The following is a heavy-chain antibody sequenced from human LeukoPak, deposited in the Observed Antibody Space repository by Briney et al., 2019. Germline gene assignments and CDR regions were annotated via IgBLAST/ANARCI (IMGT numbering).Heavy chain of an antibody. D-gene: IGHD3-3*01. Sequence: PSETLSLTCIVSGYSIRSGYYWGWIRQPPGKGLESTGYIYCSGSTNYNPSLKSRVTISVDTSKNQFSLKLSSVTAADTAVYYCARGAGVVIFTRNYYYFDYWGQGTLVTVSS. V-gene: IGHV4-61*01. J-gene: IGHJ4*02. CDR1: GYSIRSGYY. CDR2: IYCSGST. CDR3: ARGAGVVIFTRNYYYFDY.